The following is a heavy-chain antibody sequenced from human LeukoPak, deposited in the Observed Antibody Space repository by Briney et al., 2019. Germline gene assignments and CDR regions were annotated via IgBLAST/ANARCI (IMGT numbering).Heavy chain of an antibody. CDR2: IYYSGST. CDR1: GGSISSNY. J-gene: IGHJ1*01. CDR3: ALGYCGGGSCYAREYFQH. V-gene: IGHV4-59*06. D-gene: IGHD2-15*01. Sequence: SETLSLTCTVSGGSISSNYWTWIRQHPGKGLEWIGYIYYSGSTYYNPSLKSRVTISVDTSKNQFSLRLSSVTAADTAVYYCALGYCGGGSCYAREYFQHWGQGTLVTVSS.